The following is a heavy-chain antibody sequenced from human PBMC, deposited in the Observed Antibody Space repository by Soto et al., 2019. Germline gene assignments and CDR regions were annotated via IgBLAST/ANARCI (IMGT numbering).Heavy chain of an antibody. V-gene: IGHV3-30-3*01. J-gene: IGHJ6*02. D-gene: IGHD3-16*01. CDR2: ISYDGSNK. Sequence: GGSLRLSCAASGFTFSSYAMHWVRQAPGKGLEWVAVISYDGSNKYYADSVKGRFTISRDNSKNTLYLQMNSLRAEDTAVYYCARDRLRYYYYGMDGRGQGTTVTVSS. CDR1: GFTFSSYA. CDR3: ARDRLRYYYYGMDG.